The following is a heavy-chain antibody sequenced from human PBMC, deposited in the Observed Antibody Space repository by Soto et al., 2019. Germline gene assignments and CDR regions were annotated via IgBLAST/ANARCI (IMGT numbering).Heavy chain of an antibody. CDR1: GYTFTGYY. J-gene: IGHJ4*02. Sequence: QVQLVQSGAEVKKPGASVKVSCKASGYTFTGYYMHWVRQAPGQGLEWMGWINPNSGDTNSAQKFQGRVTMTRDTSISTAYMELSRLRSDDTAVYYCTTRDVEMATQGFDYWGQGTLVTVSS. CDR2: INPNSGDT. V-gene: IGHV1-2*02. CDR3: TTRDVEMATQGFDY. D-gene: IGHD5-12*01.